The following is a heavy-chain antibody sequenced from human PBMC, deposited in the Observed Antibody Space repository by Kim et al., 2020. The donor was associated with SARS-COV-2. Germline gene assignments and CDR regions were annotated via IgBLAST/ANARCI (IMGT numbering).Heavy chain of an antibody. J-gene: IGHJ6*02. CDR3: ARDQEWTYDCVPQVSDLGDHGMAV. Sequence: GGSLRLSCAASGFTFNSFAMHWVRQAPGKGLEWVALISYDGNNKYYADSVKGRFTISRDNSKNTLYMQMNSLRVEDTAVYFCARDQEWTYDCVPQVSDLGDHGMAVGGQGTAVTVSS. D-gene: IGHD3-3*01. CDR2: ISYDGNNK. CDR1: GFTFNSFA. V-gene: IGHV3-30*04.